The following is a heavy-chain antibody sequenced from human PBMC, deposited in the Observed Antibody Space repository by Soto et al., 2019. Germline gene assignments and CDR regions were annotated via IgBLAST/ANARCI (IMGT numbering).Heavy chain of an antibody. CDR3: AREYSSSSPDY. Sequence: GGSLRLSCAASGFTFSSYGMHWVRQAPGKGLEWVAVIWYDGSNKYYADSVKGRFTISRDNSKNTLYLQMNSLRAEDTAVYYCAREYSSSSPDYWGQGTLVTVSS. D-gene: IGHD6-6*01. J-gene: IGHJ4*02. V-gene: IGHV3-33*01. CDR1: GFTFSSYG. CDR2: IWYDGSNK.